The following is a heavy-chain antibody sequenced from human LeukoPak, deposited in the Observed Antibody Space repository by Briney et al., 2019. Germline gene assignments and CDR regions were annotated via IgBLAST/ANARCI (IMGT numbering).Heavy chain of an antibody. CDR2: IYYSGST. D-gene: IGHD3-22*01. J-gene: IGHJ4*02. CDR3: ARVRYYYDSSGYGYFDY. Sequence: PSETLSLTCTVSGGSTSSYYWSWIRQPPGKGLEWIGYIYYSGSTNYNPSLKSRVTISVDTSKNQFSLKLSSVTAADTAVYYCARVRYYYDSSGYGYFDYWGQGTLVTVSS. V-gene: IGHV4-59*01. CDR1: GGSTSSYY.